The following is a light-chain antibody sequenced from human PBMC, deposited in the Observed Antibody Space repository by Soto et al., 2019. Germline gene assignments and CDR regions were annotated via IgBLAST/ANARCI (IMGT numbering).Light chain of an antibody. Sequence: QSALTQPPSASGSPGQSVTISCTGTSSDVGGYKYVSWYQQHPGKAPKLIIYEVSNRPSGISNRFSGSKSGNTASLTISGLQAEDEADYYCNSCTDTTSLIFGGGTKLTVL. CDR3: NSCTDTTSLI. CDR2: EVS. V-gene: IGLV2-14*01. CDR1: SSDVGGYKY. J-gene: IGLJ2*01.